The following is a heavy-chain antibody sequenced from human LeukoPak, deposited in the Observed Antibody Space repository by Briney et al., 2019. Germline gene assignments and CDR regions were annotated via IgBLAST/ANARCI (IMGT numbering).Heavy chain of an antibody. Sequence: PSETLSLTCTVSGGSISSYYWSWIRQPPGKGLEWIGYIYYSGSTNYNPSLKSRVTISVDTSKNQFSLKLSSVTAADTAVYYCARNDYYYDSSGYFYWGQGTLVTVSS. CDR1: GGSISSYY. V-gene: IGHV4-59*12. D-gene: IGHD3-22*01. CDR3: ARNDYYYDSSGYFY. J-gene: IGHJ4*02. CDR2: IYYSGST.